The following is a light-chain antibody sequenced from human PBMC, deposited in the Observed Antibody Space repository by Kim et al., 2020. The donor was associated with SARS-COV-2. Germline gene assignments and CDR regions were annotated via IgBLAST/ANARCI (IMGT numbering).Light chain of an antibody. CDR3: SSHASPNNAFV. CDR2: DVT. Sequence: SVTISCTGTRSDVGRYYFVSWYPHHRGKDPKVIIYDVTKRSSGVPDRFSGSKSGNTASLTFSGLQAEDEADYYCSSHASPNNAFVFGTGTMVTVL. J-gene: IGLJ1*01. CDR1: RSDVGRYYF. V-gene: IGLV2-8*01.